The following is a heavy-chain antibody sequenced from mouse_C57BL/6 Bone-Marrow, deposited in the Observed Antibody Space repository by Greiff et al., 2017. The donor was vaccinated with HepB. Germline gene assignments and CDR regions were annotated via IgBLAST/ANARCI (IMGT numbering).Heavy chain of an antibody. Sequence: VMLQQSGAELARPGASVKLSCKASGYTFTSYGISWVKQRTGQGLEWIGEIYPRSGNTYYNEKFKGKATLTADKSSSTAYMELRSLTSEDSAVYFCARGDHYYGSSYWYFDVWGTGTTVTVSS. CDR3: ARGDHYYGSSYWYFDV. D-gene: IGHD1-1*01. CDR1: GYTFTSYG. J-gene: IGHJ1*03. CDR2: IYPRSGNT. V-gene: IGHV1-81*01.